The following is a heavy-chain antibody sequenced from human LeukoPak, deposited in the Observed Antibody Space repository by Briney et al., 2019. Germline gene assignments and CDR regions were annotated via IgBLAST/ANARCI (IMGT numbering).Heavy chain of an antibody. V-gene: IGHV3-23*01. CDR2: ISRSGGST. D-gene: IGHD1-26*01. CDR1: GFTFSRYA. J-gene: IGHJ6*02. Sequence: PGGSLRLSCAGSGFTFSRYAMNWVRQAPGKGLEWVSAISRSGGSTYYADSVKGRSTISRDNSKNTLYLHMNSLRAEDTAVYYCAKANSGRHLYYYSGMDVWGRGTTVTVSS. CDR3: AKANSGRHLYYYSGMDV.